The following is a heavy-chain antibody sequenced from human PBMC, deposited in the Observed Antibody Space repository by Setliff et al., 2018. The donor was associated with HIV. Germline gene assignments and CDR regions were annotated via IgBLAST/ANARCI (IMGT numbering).Heavy chain of an antibody. CDR2: MNPNSGNT. J-gene: IGHJ4*02. CDR3: ARDNNRGGAVDY. D-gene: IGHD3-16*01. V-gene: IGHV1-8*01. CDR1: GYTFTSYD. Sequence: GASVKVSCKASGYTFTSYDINWVRQATGQGLEWMGWMNPNSGNTGYAQKFQGRVTMTRNTSITTAYMELSSLRSEDTAIYYCARDNNRGGAVDYWGQGTLVTVSS.